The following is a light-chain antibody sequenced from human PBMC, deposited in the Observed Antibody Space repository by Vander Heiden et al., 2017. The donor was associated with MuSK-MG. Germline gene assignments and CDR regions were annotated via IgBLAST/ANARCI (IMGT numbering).Light chain of an antibody. V-gene: IGKV4-1*01. Sequence: DRVMTQSPDPLAASLGERATINCKSSQSVLSSSNNKNYLTWHQQKPGQPPKLLIYWASTRESGVPDRFSGSGSGTDFTLTISSLQAEDVAVYYCQQDNSSPYTFGQGTKLEIK. CDR3: QQDNSSPYT. J-gene: IGKJ2*01. CDR1: QSVLSSSNNKNY. CDR2: WAS.